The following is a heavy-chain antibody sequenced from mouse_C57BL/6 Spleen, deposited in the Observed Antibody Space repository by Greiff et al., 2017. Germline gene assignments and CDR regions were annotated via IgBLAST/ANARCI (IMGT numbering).Heavy chain of an antibody. CDR1: GYAFSSSW. J-gene: IGHJ2*01. V-gene: IGHV1-82*01. CDR3: ARSSYGSLYYFDY. CDR2: IYPGAGDT. D-gene: IGHD1-1*01. Sequence: VQLQQSGPELVKPGASVKISCKASGYAFSSSWMNWVKQRPGKGLEWIGRIYPGAGDTNYNEKFKGKATLTADKSSSTAYRQLSSLTSEYCAVYFGARSSYGSLYYFDYWGQGTTLTVSS.